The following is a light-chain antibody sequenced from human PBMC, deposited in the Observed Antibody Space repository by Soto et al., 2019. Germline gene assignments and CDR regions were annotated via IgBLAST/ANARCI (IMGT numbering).Light chain of an antibody. J-gene: IGKJ1*01. V-gene: IGKV3-15*01. Sequence: EVVMTQSPATLSVSPGERATLSCRASQSVSSNLAWYQQKPGQAPRLLIYGASTRATGIPARFSGSGSGTEFTLTISSLQSEDFAVYYCQQYNKWPWTFGQVTKVEIK. CDR1: QSVSSN. CDR2: GAS. CDR3: QQYNKWPWT.